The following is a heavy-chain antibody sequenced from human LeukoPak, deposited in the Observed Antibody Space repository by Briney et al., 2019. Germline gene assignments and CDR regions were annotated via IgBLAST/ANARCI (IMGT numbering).Heavy chain of an antibody. V-gene: IGHV3-11*01. CDR1: GFTFRDYH. Sequence: GGSLRLSCAASGFTFRDYHMSWIRQAPGKGLQWASYISSSGITTYYADSVKGRFTISRDNAKNSLYLQMNSLRAEDTAVYYCAMALTPGIAAAATGYWGQGTLVTVSS. CDR3: AMALTPGIAAAATGY. CDR2: ISSSGITT. J-gene: IGHJ4*02. D-gene: IGHD6-13*01.